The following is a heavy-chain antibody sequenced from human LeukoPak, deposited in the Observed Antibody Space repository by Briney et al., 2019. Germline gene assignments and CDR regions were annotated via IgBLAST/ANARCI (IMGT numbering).Heavy chain of an antibody. CDR2: INIGGTNT. CDR3: ATDGAGFDT. CDR1: EFTFNDYY. Sequence: KSGGSLRLSCAASEFTFNDYYMSWIRQAPGKGLEWLSYINIGGTNTHYADSVKGRFTISRDNAKKSLYLEMNNLRAEDTAVYYCATDGAGFDTWGQGVLVTVSS. J-gene: IGHJ5*02. V-gene: IGHV3-11*01.